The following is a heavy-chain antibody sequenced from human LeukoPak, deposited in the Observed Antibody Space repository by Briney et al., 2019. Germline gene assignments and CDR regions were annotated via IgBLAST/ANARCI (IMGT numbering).Heavy chain of an antibody. CDR3: ARVHVNSGYYFGDAFDI. D-gene: IGHD3-22*01. CDR2: IYYSGST. J-gene: IGHJ3*02. CDR1: GDSISSSSYY. V-gene: IGHV4-39*07. Sequence: KPSETLSLTCIVSGDSISSSSYYWGWIRQPPGKGLEWIGNIYYSGSTYYNPSLKSRVTISVDTSKNQFSLKLSSVTAADTAIYYCARVHVNSGYYFGDAFDIWGQGTMVTVSS.